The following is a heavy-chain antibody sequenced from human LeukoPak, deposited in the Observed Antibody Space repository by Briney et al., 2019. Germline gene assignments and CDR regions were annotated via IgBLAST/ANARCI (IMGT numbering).Heavy chain of an antibody. CDR3: ARAPRFYYGSGTPGVYYYGMDV. V-gene: IGHV4-34*01. J-gene: IGHJ6*02. Sequence: SETLSLTCAVYGGSFSGYYWSWIRQPPGKGLEWIGEINHSGSTNYNPSLKSRVTISVDTSKNQFSLKLSSVTAADTAVYYCARAPRFYYGSGTPGVYYYGMDVWGQGTTVTVSS. D-gene: IGHD3-10*01. CDR1: GGSFSGYY. CDR2: INHSGST.